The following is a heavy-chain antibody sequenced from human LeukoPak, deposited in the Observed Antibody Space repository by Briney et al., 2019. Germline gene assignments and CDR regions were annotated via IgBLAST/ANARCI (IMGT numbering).Heavy chain of an antibody. V-gene: IGHV3-30*18. CDR2: ISYDGSNK. CDR1: GFTFSSYG. Sequence: GGSLRLSCAASGFTFSSYGMHWVRQAPGKGLEWVAVISYDGSNKYYADSVKGRFTISRDNSKNTLYLQMNSLRAEDTAVYYCAKGRIRGVILDFDYWGQGTLVTVSS. J-gene: IGHJ4*02. CDR3: AKGRIRGVILDFDY. D-gene: IGHD3-10*01.